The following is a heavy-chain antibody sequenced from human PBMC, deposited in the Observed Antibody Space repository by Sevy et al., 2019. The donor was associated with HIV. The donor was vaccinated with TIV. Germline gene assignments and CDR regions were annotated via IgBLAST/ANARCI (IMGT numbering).Heavy chain of an antibody. V-gene: IGHV4-38-2*02. J-gene: IGHJ5*02. Sequence: SETLSLTCTVSGYSINRNTYWGWIRQPPGKGLEWLGSVHHGGSTYYNPSLKSRVTISTDTSKNQFSLKLNSVTAADGAVYFCARDSSNYYDSGSHYKTNVAGSAWFDPWGQGTLVTVSS. D-gene: IGHD3-10*01. CDR1: GYSINRNTY. CDR3: ARDSSNYYDSGSHYKTNVAGSAWFDP. CDR2: VHHGGST.